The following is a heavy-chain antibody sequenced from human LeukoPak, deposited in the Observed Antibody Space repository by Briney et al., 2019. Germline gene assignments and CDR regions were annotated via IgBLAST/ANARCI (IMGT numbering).Heavy chain of an antibody. Sequence: PSETLSLTCAVYGGSFSGYYWSWIRQPPGKGLEWIGEINHSGSTNYNPSLKSRVTISVDTSKTQFSLKLSSVTAADTAVYYCARGRDIVVVPAAIERCAFDIWGQGTMVTVSS. CDR2: INHSGST. CDR1: GGSFSGYY. D-gene: IGHD2-2*02. CDR3: ARGRDIVVVPAAIERCAFDI. J-gene: IGHJ3*02. V-gene: IGHV4-34*01.